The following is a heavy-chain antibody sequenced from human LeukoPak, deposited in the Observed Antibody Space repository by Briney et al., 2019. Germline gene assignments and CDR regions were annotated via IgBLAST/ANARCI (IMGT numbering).Heavy chain of an antibody. D-gene: IGHD2-2*01. V-gene: IGHV3-48*04. CDR1: GFTFSSYS. J-gene: IGHJ6*03. CDR3: ARATRQEVVPAAPSYYYYMDV. CDR2: ISSSSSTI. Sequence: GGSLRLSCAASGFTFSSYSMNWVRQAPGKGLEWVSYISSSSSTIYYADSVKGRFTISRDNAKNSLYLQMNSLRAEDTAVYYCARATRQEVVPAAPSYYYYMDVWGKGTTVTVSS.